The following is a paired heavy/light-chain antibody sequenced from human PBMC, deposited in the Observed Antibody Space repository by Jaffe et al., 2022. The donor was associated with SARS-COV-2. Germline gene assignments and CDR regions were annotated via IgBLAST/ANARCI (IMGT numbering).Heavy chain of an antibody. J-gene: IGHJ4*02. D-gene: IGHD4-17*01. V-gene: IGHV3-21*01. CDR2: ISDKSSYI. Sequence: EVQLVEFGGGLVKPGGSLRLSCAASGFTFSSYTMNWVRQAPGKGLEWVSSISDKSSYIYYADSLKGRFTISRDNAKNSLYLQMNSLRAEDTAVYYCARRNYGDYGLFDYWGQGTLVTVSS. CDR1: GFTFSSYT. CDR3: ARRNYGDYGLFDY.
Light chain of an antibody. CDR3: AAWDDSLNGVI. J-gene: IGLJ2*01. V-gene: IGLV1-44*01. CDR1: SSNIRSNT. Sequence: QSVVTQPPSASGTPGQRVTISCSGSSSNIRSNTVNWYQHLPGTAPKLLIYSNNQRPSGVPDRFSGSKSGTSASLAISGLQSEDEADYYCAAWDDSLNGVIFGGGTKLTVL. CDR2: SNN.